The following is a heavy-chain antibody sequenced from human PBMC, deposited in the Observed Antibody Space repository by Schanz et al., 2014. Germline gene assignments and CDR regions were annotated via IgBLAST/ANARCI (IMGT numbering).Heavy chain of an antibody. Sequence: QVQLVDSGGGLVKPGGSLRLSCAASGFTFSSYGMHWVRQAPGKGLEWVAIIWYDGSNKYYADSVKGRFTISRDNSKNTLFLQMSSLRAEDTAVYYCARDGDFDYWGQGTLVAVSS. CDR2: IWYDGSNK. V-gene: IGHV3-33*08. CDR1: GFTFSSYG. J-gene: IGHJ4*02. CDR3: ARDGDFDY.